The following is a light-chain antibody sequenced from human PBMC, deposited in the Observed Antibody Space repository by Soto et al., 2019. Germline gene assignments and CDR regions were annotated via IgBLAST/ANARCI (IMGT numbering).Light chain of an antibody. CDR2: WAS. CDR1: QSLLYDSDNKNN. V-gene: IGKV4-1*01. CDR3: QQYHSLPFT. J-gene: IGKJ5*01. Sequence: DIVLTQSPDSLGVSLGETATITCRSSQSLLYDSDNKNNLTWFQHKPGQPPKLLFSWASTRESGVPDRFSGRGSETDFTLTIANLQAEDVAVYYCQQYHSLPFTFGQGTRLDIK.